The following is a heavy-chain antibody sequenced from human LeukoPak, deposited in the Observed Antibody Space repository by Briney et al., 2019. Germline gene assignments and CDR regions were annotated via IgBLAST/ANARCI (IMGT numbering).Heavy chain of an antibody. V-gene: IGHV1-46*01. CDR3: ARAPEPYSSGWSRVGAFDI. J-gene: IGHJ3*02. Sequence: GASVKVSCKASGYTFTDYYMHWVRQAPGQGLEWMGIINPSGGSTSYAQKFQGRVTMTRDTSTSTVYMELSSLRSEDTAVYYCARAPEPYSSGWSRVGAFDIWGQGTMVTVSS. D-gene: IGHD6-19*01. CDR1: GYTFTDYY. CDR2: INPSGGST.